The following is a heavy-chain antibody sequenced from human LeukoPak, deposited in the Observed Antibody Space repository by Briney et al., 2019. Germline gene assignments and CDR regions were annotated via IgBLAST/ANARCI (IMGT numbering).Heavy chain of an antibody. CDR3: ARVGSAYCGSPRY. Sequence: GASVKVSCKASGYTFTGYYMHWVRQAPGQGLEWMGWINPNSGGTNYAQKFQGRVTMTRDTSISTAYMELSRLRSDDTAVYYCARVGSAYCGSPRYWGQGTLVTVSS. D-gene: IGHD1-26*01. J-gene: IGHJ4*02. CDR2: INPNSGGT. V-gene: IGHV1-2*02. CDR1: GYTFTGYY.